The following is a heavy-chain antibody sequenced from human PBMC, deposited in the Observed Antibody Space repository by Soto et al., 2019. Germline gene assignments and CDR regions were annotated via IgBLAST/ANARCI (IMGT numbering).Heavy chain of an antibody. CDR1: GGSISSYY. D-gene: IGHD6-13*01. Sequence: ETLPLTCSFSGGSISSYYWSWIGHPPGKGLEWIGYIYYSGSTNYNPSLKSRVTISVDTSKNQFSLKLSSVTAADTAVYYCAGDPLGSSSWYSGENYWGQGTLVTVSS. J-gene: IGHJ4*02. CDR3: AGDPLGSSSWYSGENY. V-gene: IGHV4-59*01. CDR2: IYYSGST.